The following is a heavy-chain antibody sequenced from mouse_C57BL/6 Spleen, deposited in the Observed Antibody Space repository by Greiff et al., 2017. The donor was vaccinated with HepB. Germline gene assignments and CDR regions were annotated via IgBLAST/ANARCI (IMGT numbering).Heavy chain of an antibody. D-gene: IGHD1-1*01. J-gene: IGHJ2*01. CDR3: ARYTTVVAPSFDY. Sequence: QVQLQQSGAELVKPGASVKISCKASGYEFSSYWMNWVKQRPGKGLEWIGQIYPGDGDTNYNGKFKGKATLTADKSSSTAYMQLSSLTSEDSAVYFCARYTTVVAPSFDYWGQGTTLTVSS. V-gene: IGHV1-80*01. CDR1: GYEFSSYW. CDR2: IYPGDGDT.